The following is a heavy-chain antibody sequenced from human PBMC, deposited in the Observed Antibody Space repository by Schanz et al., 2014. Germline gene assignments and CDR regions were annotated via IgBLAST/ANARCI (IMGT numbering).Heavy chain of an antibody. CDR3: ASPYRYCGGDCYIN. J-gene: IGHJ4*02. CDR2: ISYDGSNQ. CDR1: GFTVRSYA. D-gene: IGHD2-21*01. Sequence: QVQLVESGGGVVQPGRSLRLSCAAYGFTVRSYAMHWVRQAPGKGLEWVAAISYDGSNQYYTDSVKGRFTVSRDNSKNTVYLQMNSLRAEDTAVYYCASPYRYCGGDCYINWGQGTLVTVSS. V-gene: IGHV3-30*04.